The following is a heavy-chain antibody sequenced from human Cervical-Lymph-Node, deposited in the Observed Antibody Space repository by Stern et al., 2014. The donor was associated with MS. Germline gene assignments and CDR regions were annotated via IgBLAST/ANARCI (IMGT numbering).Heavy chain of an antibody. CDR1: GGSMRSGTYF. Sequence: QVQLQESGPGLVKPSQTLSLTCSVSGGSMRSGTYFWSWMRQPAGKELEWIGHIYTTGNTNYNPSLKSRVSISMDKPKSLSSWKLTSVTAADTAVYYCARALARWLENDYYSYYGMDVWGPGTTVTVSS. CDR3: ARALARWLENDYYSYYGMDV. D-gene: IGHD5-24*01. CDR2: IYTTGNT. V-gene: IGHV4-61*02. J-gene: IGHJ6*02.